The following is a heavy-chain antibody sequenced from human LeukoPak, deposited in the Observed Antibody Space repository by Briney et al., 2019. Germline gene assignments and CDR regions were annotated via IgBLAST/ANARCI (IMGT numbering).Heavy chain of an antibody. CDR1: GGSISSNY. CDR3: ARGAGWYDS. J-gene: IGHJ5*01. Sequence: SETLSLTCTVSGGSISSNYWSWLRQPPGKGLEWIGYIHYTGTTRYNPSLNGRVTISVDTSKNQFSLKLRSVTAADTAVYYCARGAGWYDSWGQGTLFAVSS. CDR2: IHYTGTT. V-gene: IGHV4-59*01.